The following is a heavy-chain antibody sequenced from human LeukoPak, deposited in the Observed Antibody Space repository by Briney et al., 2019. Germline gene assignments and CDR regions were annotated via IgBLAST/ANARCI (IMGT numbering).Heavy chain of an antibody. J-gene: IGHJ3*02. CDR1: GYSFTSYW. Sequence: GESLKISCKGSGYSFTSYWIGWVRQMPGKGLEWMGIIYPGDSDTRYSPSFQGQVTISVDKSISTAYLHWSSLKASDTAMYYCARRGELDSSGYEDAFDIWGQGTMVTVSS. V-gene: IGHV5-51*01. CDR2: IYPGDSDT. D-gene: IGHD3-22*01. CDR3: ARRGELDSSGYEDAFDI.